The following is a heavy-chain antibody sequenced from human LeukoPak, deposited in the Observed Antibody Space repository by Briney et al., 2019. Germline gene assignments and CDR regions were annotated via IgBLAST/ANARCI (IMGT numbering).Heavy chain of an antibody. J-gene: IGHJ4*02. Sequence: GGSLRLSCAASGFTVSANYMSWVRQAPGKGLEWVAVISYDGSNKYYADSVKGRFTISRDNSKNTLYLQMNSLRAEDTAVYYCAKARDRYCSGGSCFRVFDYWGQGTLVTVSP. CDR3: AKARDRYCSGGSCFRVFDY. V-gene: IGHV3-30*18. CDR1: GFTVSANY. CDR2: ISYDGSNK. D-gene: IGHD2-15*01.